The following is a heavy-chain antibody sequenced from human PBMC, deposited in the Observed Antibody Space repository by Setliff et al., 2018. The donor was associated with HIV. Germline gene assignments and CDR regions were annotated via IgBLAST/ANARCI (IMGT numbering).Heavy chain of an antibody. Sequence: EASVKVSCKASGYTFTSSGITWVRQAPGQGLEWMGWIGTYNGDTNYAQKFQGRVTMTRDTSISTAYMELSSLTSEDTAVYYCARGKGVGGVVITGGLDVWGKGTTVTVSS. CDR2: IGTYNGDT. V-gene: IGHV1-18*01. CDR3: ARGKGVGGVVITGGLDV. J-gene: IGHJ6*04. CDR1: GYTFTSSG. D-gene: IGHD3-10*01.